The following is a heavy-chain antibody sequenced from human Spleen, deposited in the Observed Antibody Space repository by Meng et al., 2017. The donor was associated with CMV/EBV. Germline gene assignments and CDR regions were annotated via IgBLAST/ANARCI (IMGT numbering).Heavy chain of an antibody. CDR1: GGSFSGYY. V-gene: IGHV4-59*01. Sequence: SETLSLTCAVYGGSFSGYYWSWIRQPPGKALEWIGYIYYNGNSNYNPSLKSRVTMSVDTSKNQFSLKLNSVTAADTAVYYCARDLLGYCRSSSCYTRGCDYWGQGTLVTVSS. CDR3: ARDLLGYCRSSSCYTRGCDY. D-gene: IGHD2-2*03. CDR2: IYYNGNS. J-gene: IGHJ4*02.